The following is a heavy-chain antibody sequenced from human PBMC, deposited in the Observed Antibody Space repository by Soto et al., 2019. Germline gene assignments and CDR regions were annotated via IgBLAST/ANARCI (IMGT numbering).Heavy chain of an antibody. Sequence: QVQLVQSGAEVKKPGSSVKVSCKASGGTFSSYAISWVRQAPGQGLEWMGGIIPISGTANYAQKFQGRVTITADESTSTAYMELSSLRSEDTAVYYCARVPRYCISTSCYYYYGMDVWGQGTTVTVSS. CDR1: GGTFSSYA. D-gene: IGHD2-2*01. CDR3: ARVPRYCISTSCYYYYGMDV. CDR2: IIPISGTA. J-gene: IGHJ6*02. V-gene: IGHV1-69*12.